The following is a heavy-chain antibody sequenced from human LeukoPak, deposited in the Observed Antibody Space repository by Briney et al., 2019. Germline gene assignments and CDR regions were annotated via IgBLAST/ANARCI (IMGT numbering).Heavy chain of an antibody. D-gene: IGHD1-26*01. CDR1: GGSFNGYC. CDR2: IHYSGAT. CDR3: ARGILGVYYFDL. J-gene: IGHJ2*01. Sequence: SETLSLTCAVYGGSFNGYCWSWFRHSPGKGLEWIGEIHYSGATSYSPTLRGRVTISPGTSDNQFSLNMNPVTAADTALYYCARGILGVYYFDLWGRGTLVTVSS. V-gene: IGHV4-34*01.